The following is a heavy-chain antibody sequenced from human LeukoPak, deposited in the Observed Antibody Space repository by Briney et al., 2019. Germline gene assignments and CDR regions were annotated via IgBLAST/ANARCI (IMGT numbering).Heavy chain of an antibody. CDR1: GFTCNTYT. J-gene: IGHJ4*02. CDR2: ISSDSSYI. CDR3: VRGSYGAYDY. D-gene: IGHD4-17*01. Sequence: PGGSLRLSCAASGFTCNTYTMNWVRQAPGKGLEWVSSISSDSSYIYYADAVHGRFTVSRDNAKYSLYLQMNSLRAEDTAVYYCVRGSYGAYDYWGQGSLVTVSS. V-gene: IGHV3-21*01.